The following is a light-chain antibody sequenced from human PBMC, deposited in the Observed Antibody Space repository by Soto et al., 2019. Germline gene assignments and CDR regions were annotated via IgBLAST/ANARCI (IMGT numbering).Light chain of an antibody. CDR3: HQRRSGLFS. Sequence: EFVLTQSPAILSLSPGEGATLSCRASQSVGNYLAWYQQKPGQAPRLLIYDASNRATGIPARFSGSGYGTDFTLTISSLEPEDLAVYYCHQRRSGLFSFGPGTKVDMK. V-gene: IGKV3-11*01. CDR2: DAS. J-gene: IGKJ3*01. CDR1: QSVGNY.